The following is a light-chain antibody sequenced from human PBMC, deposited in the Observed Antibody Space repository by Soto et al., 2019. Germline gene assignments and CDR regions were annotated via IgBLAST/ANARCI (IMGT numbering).Light chain of an antibody. CDR2: AAS. CDR1: QGISSY. CDR3: QLYYSYPIT. V-gene: IGKV1-8*01. J-gene: IGKJ5*01. Sequence: IRVHQTPYSFSASTEDRVTLTCRASQGISSYLAWYQQKPGKAPKLLIYAASTLQSGVPSRFSGSGSGTDFTLTISCLQSEDFATYYCQLYYSYPITLAQVALLEI.